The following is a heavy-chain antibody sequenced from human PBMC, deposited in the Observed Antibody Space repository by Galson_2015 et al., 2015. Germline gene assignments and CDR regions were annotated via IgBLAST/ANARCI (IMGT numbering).Heavy chain of an antibody. CDR1: GGSINNNAYF. J-gene: IGHJ4*02. CDR2: ILSGGDT. Sequence: TLSLTCTVSGGSINNNAYFWNWVRQPAGKGPEWIGRILSGGDTNYNPSLDNRVTISADTSKNQIYLELKSVTAADTAVYYCASHPRCSRPSCYREGIFDNWGLGTPVSVSS. CDR3: ASHPRCSRPSCYREGIFDN. D-gene: IGHD2-2*01. V-gene: IGHV4-61*02.